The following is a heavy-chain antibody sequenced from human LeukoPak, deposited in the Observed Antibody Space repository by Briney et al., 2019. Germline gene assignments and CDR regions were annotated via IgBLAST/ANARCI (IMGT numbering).Heavy chain of an antibody. CDR2: ISSSGSDI. V-gene: IGHV3-48*03. Sequence: PGGSLRLSCAASGFTLSNYEMHWVRQAPGKGLEWVSYISSSGSDIYYADSVKGRFTISRDNAKNSLYLQMNSLRAEDTALYYCARDRNSGSYYDYWGQGTLVTVSS. CDR1: GFTLSNYE. D-gene: IGHD1-26*01. J-gene: IGHJ4*02. CDR3: ARDRNSGSYYDY.